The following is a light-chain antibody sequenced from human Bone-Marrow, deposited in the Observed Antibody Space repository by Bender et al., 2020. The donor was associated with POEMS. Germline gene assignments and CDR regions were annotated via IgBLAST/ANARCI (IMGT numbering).Light chain of an antibody. Sequence: SYELTQPPSLSVSPGQTASITCSGDKLGDKYVCWYQQRPGQSPFLVMYQDNKRPSGIPERFSGSNSGKAATLTISGTQAMDEADYYCQAWDSSTAVFGGGTTVTVL. CDR2: QDN. V-gene: IGLV3-1*01. CDR3: QAWDSSTAV. J-gene: IGLJ1*01. CDR1: KLGDKY.